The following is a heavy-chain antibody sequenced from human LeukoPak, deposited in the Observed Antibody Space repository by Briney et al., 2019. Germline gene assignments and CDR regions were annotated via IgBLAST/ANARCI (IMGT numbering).Heavy chain of an antibody. CDR3: ARNKGRYGSGRVHFDP. D-gene: IGHD3-10*01. J-gene: IGHJ5*02. Sequence: GASVKVSCKASGYTFIGYYVHWVRHAPGQGLEWMGWVNPNSGGTDYAQKFQGRITMTRETSISTAYMERNSLRTDDTAVYYCARNKGRYGSGRVHFDPWGQGTLVTVSS. CDR1: GYTFIGYY. V-gene: IGHV1-2*02. CDR2: VNPNSGGT.